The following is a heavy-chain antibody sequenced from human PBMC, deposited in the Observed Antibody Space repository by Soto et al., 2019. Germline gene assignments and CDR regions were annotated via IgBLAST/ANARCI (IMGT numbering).Heavy chain of an antibody. CDR3: ARDVTAGAYYYGMDV. V-gene: IGHV1-18*01. Sequence: ASVKVSCKASGYTFTSYGISWVRQAPGQGLEWMGWISAYNGNTNNAQKHKGRVTMTTDTTTSTEYMELRNLKTDDTAVYYCARDVTAGAYYYGMDVWGQGTTVTVSS. D-gene: IGHD6-19*01. CDR1: GYTFTSYG. CDR2: ISAYNGNT. J-gene: IGHJ6*02.